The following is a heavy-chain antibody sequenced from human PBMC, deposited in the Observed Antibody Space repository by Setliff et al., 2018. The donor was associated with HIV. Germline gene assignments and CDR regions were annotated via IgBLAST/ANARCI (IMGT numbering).Heavy chain of an antibody. CDR2: ISSSSSTV. CDR1: GFTFSSYS. Sequence: GGSLRLSCAASGFTFSSYSLNWVRQAPGKGLEWVSYISSSSSTVFYADSVKGRFTISRDDAKNSLFLQMNGLRAEDTAVYYCARDWLADGYSTKFAFDIWGQGTMVTVSS. D-gene: IGHD5-18*01. CDR3: ARDWLADGYSTKFAFDI. J-gene: IGHJ3*02. V-gene: IGHV3-48*01.